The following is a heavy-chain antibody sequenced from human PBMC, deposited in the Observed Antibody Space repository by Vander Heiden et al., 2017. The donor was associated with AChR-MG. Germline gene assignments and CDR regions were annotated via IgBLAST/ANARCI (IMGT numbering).Heavy chain of an antibody. J-gene: IGHJ3*02. V-gene: IGHV1-69*01. CDR2: IIPFFGTP. CDR3: ARVPKGVFDI. Sequence: QVQLVQSGAEVKKPGSSVKVSCKASGGTFSTYTITWVRQAPGQGLEWMGGIIPFFGTPNDAQKFQGRVTITADESTSTAYMELSSLRSEDTAVYYCARVPKGVFDIWGQGTMVTVSS. D-gene: IGHD3-16*01. CDR1: GGTFSTYT.